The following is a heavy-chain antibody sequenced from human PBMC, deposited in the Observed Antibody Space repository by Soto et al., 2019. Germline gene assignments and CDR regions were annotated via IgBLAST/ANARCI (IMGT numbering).Heavy chain of an antibody. CDR3: ARREYYGSGTNPYYYYYGMDV. J-gene: IGHJ6*02. Sequence: GESLKISCKGSGYSFTSYWISWVRQMPGKGLEWMGRIDPSDSYTNYSPSFQGHVTISADKSISTAYLQWSSLKASDTAMYYCARREYYGSGTNPYYYYYGMDVWGRGTTVTVSS. D-gene: IGHD3-10*01. CDR1: GYSFTSYW. CDR2: IDPSDSYT. V-gene: IGHV5-10-1*01.